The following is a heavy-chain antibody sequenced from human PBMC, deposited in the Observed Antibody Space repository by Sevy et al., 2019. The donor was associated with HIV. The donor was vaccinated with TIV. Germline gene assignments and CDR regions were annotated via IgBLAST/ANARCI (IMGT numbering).Heavy chain of an antibody. CDR3: ARCRGTYCSGGNCYPDAFDI. D-gene: IGHD2-15*01. Sequence: SETLSLTCTVSGGSISSGGYYWSWIRQHPGKGLEWIGYIYYSGSTYYNPSLKSRVTLSVDTSKNQFSLKLSSVTAADTAVYYCARCRGTYCSGGNCYPDAFDIWVQGTMVTVSS. V-gene: IGHV4-31*03. J-gene: IGHJ3*02. CDR1: GGSISSGGYY. CDR2: IYYSGST.